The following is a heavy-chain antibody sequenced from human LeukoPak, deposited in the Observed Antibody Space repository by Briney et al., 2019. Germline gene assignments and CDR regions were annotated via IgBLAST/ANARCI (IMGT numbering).Heavy chain of an antibody. CDR2: ISTSSSTI. CDR1: GFSFSTYS. J-gene: IGHJ6*03. CDR3: ARIEDSGLRPLYYYYYMDV. Sequence: GGSLRLSCAVSGFSFSTYSMNWVRQAPGKGLEWVSYISTSSSTIYYADSVKGRFTISRDNAKNSLYLQMNSLRAEDTAVYYCARIEDSGLRPLYYYYYMDVWGKGTTVTVSS. D-gene: IGHD5-12*01. V-gene: IGHV3-48*01.